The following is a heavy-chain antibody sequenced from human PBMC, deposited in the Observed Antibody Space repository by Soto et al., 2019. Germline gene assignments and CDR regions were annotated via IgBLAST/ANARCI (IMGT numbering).Heavy chain of an antibody. CDR2: IYYSGST. D-gene: IGHD6-13*01. Sequence: SETLSLTCTVSGGSISRSSYYWGWIRQPPGKGLEWIGSIYYSGSTYYNPSLKSRVTISVDTSKNQFSLKLSSVTAADTAVYYCARRGSSWELYYYYGMDVWGQGTTVT. CDR1: GGSISRSSYY. V-gene: IGHV4-39*01. CDR3: ARRGSSWELYYYYGMDV. J-gene: IGHJ6*02.